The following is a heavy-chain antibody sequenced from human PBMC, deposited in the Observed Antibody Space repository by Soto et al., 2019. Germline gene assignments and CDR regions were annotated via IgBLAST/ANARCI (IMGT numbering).Heavy chain of an antibody. D-gene: IGHD6-13*01. J-gene: IGHJ3*02. CDR2: IYSGGST. Sequence: GGSLRLSCAASGFTVSSSYMSWVRQAPGKGLEWVSVIYSGGSTYYADSVKGRFTISRHNSKNTPYLQMNSLRAEDTAVYYCASTGSGWKQLWAFDIWGQGTMVTVSS. CDR3: ASTGSGWKQLWAFDI. V-gene: IGHV3-53*04. CDR1: GFTVSSSY.